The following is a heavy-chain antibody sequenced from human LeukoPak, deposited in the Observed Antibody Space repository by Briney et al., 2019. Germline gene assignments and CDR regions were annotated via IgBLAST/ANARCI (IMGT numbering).Heavy chain of an antibody. CDR1: GASVSSGNYY. Sequence: TSETLSLTCTVSGASVSSGNYYWTWIRQPAGKGLEWIGRIYTSGSTNYNPSLKSRVTISIDASKHQFSLRLSSVTAADTAVYYCTRGGELMNYWGQGTLVTVSS. V-gene: IGHV4-61*02. CDR3: TRGGELMNY. D-gene: IGHD1-26*01. J-gene: IGHJ4*02. CDR2: IYTSGST.